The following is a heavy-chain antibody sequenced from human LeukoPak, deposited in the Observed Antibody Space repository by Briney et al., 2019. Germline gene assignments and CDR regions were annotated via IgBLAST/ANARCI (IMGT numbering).Heavy chain of an antibody. D-gene: IGHD3-10*01. Sequence: ASVKVSCKASGFTFNAYNIHWVRQAPGQGLEWMGWINPNSGGTNYAQKFQGRVTMTRDTSISTAYMELSRLRSDDTAVYYCARTDYYGSGSYYSWGQGTLVTVSS. CDR3: ARTDYYGSGSYYS. J-gene: IGHJ4*02. CDR1: GFTFNAYN. CDR2: INPNSGGT. V-gene: IGHV1-2*02.